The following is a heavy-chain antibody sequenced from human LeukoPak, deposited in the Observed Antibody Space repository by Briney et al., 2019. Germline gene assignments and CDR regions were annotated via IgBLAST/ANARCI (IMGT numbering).Heavy chain of an antibody. J-gene: IGHJ6*03. V-gene: IGHV4-4*07. CDR1: GGSISGSY. CDR2: IYTSGSA. CDR3: ARDSKVYHSGEGYNYYNYMDV. Sequence: SETLSLTCTVSGGSISGSYWSWIRQPAGKGPEWIGRIYTSGSANYNPSLKSRVTISVDTSKNQFSLRLTSVTAADTAVYYCARDSKVYHSGEGYNYYNYMDVWGKGTPVTVSS. D-gene: IGHD3-10*01.